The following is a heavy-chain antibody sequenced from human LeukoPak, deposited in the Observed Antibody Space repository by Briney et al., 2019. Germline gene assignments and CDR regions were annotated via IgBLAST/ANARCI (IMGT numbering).Heavy chain of an antibody. CDR1: GYTFTGYY. D-gene: IGHD3-10*01. CDR3: ARGGVTMVRGVNNWFDP. Sequence: GASVKVSCKASGYTFTGYYMHWVRQAPGQGLEWMGWINPNSGGTNYAQKFQGWVTMTRDTSISTAYMELSRLRSDDTAVYYCARGGVTMVRGVNNWFDPWGQGTLVTVSS. J-gene: IGHJ5*02. V-gene: IGHV1-2*04. CDR2: INPNSGGT.